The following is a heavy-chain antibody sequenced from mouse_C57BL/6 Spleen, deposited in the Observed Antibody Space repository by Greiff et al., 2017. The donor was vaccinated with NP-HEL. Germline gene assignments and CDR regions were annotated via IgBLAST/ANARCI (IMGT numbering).Heavy chain of an antibody. CDR3: ARYGYGYYVLWYFDV. D-gene: IGHD2-3*01. Sequence: EVKLMESGGGLVQPGGSLSLSCAASGFTFTDYYMSWVRQPPGKALEWLGFIRNKANGYTTEYSASVKGRFTISRDNSQSILYLQMNALRAEDSATYYCARYGYGYYVLWYFDVWGTGTTVTVSS. CDR2: IRNKANGYTT. J-gene: IGHJ1*03. V-gene: IGHV7-3*01. CDR1: GFTFTDYY.